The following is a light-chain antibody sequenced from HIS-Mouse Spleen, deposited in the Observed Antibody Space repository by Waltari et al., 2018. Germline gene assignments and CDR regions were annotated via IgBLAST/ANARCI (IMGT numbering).Light chain of an antibody. V-gene: IGKV1-9*01. J-gene: IGKJ1*01. CDR3: QHLNSYPPT. CDR1: QGISSY. CDR2: AAS. Sequence: DIQLTQSPSFLSASVGDRVTITCRASQGISSYLAWYQQKPGKAPKLLIYAASTLQSGVPSRFSGSGSGTEFTLTISSVKPDDFVTYYCQHLNSYPPTFGQGTKVEIK.